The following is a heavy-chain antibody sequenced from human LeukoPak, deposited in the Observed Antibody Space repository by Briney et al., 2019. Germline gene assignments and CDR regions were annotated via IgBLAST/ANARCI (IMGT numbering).Heavy chain of an antibody. Sequence: ASVKVSCKTSGYTFTDYYIHWMRQAPGQGLEWMGWINPNSGGINYAQKFQGRVTMTRDTSINTAYMELSSLTSDDTAVYYCARSESSAWHYWGQGTLVTVSS. J-gene: IGHJ4*02. CDR2: INPNSGGI. CDR1: GYTFTDYY. CDR3: ARSESSAWHY. D-gene: IGHD6-19*01. V-gene: IGHV1-2*02.